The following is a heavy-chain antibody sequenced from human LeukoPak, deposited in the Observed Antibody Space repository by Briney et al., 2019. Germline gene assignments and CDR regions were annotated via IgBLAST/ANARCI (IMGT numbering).Heavy chain of an antibody. CDR2: ISYDGSNQ. J-gene: IGHJ6*02. V-gene: IGHV3-30*03. Sequence: QTGGSLRLSCAASGFTFSSYGMHWVRQAPGKGLEWVAVISYDGSNQYYADSVKGRFTISRDNSKNTLYLQMNSLRGEDTAVYYCASTTVRNHYYGMDVWGQGTTVTVSS. D-gene: IGHD3-10*01. CDR3: ASTTVRNHYYGMDV. CDR1: GFTFSSYG.